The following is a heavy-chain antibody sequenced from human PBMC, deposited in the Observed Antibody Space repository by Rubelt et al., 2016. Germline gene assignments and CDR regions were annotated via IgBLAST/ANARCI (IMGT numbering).Heavy chain of an antibody. CDR3: TTQNDYGDY. J-gene: IGHJ4*02. Sequence: EVQLVESGGGLVQPGGSLRLSCAASGFTFSSYSMNWVRQAPGKGLEWVGRISSKANSYEKASAASVKGRVTISRDDAKNTAYLQMNSLKTEDTAVYYCTTQNDYGDYWGQGTLVTVSS. CDR2: ISSKANSYEK. CDR1: GFTFSSYS. V-gene: IGHV3-73*01.